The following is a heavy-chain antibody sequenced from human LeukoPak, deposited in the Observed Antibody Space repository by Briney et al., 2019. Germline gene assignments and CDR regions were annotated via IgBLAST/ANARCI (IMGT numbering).Heavy chain of an antibody. D-gene: IGHD2-15*01. Sequence: ASVKLSCKASGYSFTGYHIHWVRHGPGQGLEWMGCINTNNGDSIYAKKFKGRVTMTRDTSITTAYMEVASLRSDDTAVYYCARVQGYCSDGRCLFWGQGTPVTVSS. CDR1: GYSFTGYH. CDR3: ARVQGYCSDGRCLF. V-gene: IGHV1-2*02. J-gene: IGHJ4*02. CDR2: INTNNGDS.